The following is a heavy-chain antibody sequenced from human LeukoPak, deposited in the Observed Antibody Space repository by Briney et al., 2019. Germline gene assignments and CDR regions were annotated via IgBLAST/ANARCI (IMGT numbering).Heavy chain of an antibody. Sequence: ASVKVSCKASGYTFTGYYVHWVRQAPGQGLEWMGWINPNSGGTNYAQKFQGRVTMTRDTSISTAYMELSRLRSDDTAVYYCARAAPSCSSTSCLYDAFDIWGQGTMVTVSS. CDR3: ARAAPSCSSTSCLYDAFDI. CDR2: INPNSGGT. J-gene: IGHJ3*02. V-gene: IGHV1-2*02. CDR1: GYTFTGYY. D-gene: IGHD2-2*01.